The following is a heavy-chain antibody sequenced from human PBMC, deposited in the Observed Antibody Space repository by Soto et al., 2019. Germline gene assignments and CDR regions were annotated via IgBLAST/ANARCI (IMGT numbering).Heavy chain of an antibody. CDR3: AKGFTTYSSGWLDWFDP. V-gene: IGHV3-30*18. D-gene: IGHD6-19*01. CDR2: ISYDGSNK. CDR1: GFTFSSYG. Sequence: GGSLRLSCAASGFTFSSYGMHWVRQAPGKGLEWVAVISYDGSNKYYADSVKGRFTISRDNSKNTLYLQMNSLGAEDTAVYYCAKGFTTYSSGWLDWFDPWGQGTLVTVSS. J-gene: IGHJ5*02.